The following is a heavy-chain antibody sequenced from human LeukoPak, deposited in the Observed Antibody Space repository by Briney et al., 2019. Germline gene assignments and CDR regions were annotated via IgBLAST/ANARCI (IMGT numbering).Heavy chain of an antibody. J-gene: IGHJ4*02. CDR1: GFTFSSYS. Sequence: GGSLRLSCAASGFTFSSYSMNWVRQAPGKGLEWVSSISSSSYIYYADSVKGRFTISRDNAKNSLYLQMNSLRAEDTAVYYCARVDGSGSYPDYWGQGTLVTVS. D-gene: IGHD3-10*01. CDR2: ISSSSYI. V-gene: IGHV3-21*01. CDR3: ARVDGSGSYPDY.